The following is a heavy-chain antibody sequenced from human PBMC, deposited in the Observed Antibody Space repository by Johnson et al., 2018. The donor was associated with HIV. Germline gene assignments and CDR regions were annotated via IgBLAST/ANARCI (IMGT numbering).Heavy chain of an antibody. CDR1: GFTFEDYA. D-gene: IGHD1-26*01. J-gene: IGHJ3*02. V-gene: IGHV3-30*03. Sequence: QVQLVESGGGLEQPGRSLRLSCAASGFTFEDYAMHWVRQVPGKGLEWVAIISYDGSNKYYADSVKGRFTISRDDSKNTLYLQMNSLRAEDTAVYYCARDRGGGASGAFDIWGQGTMVTVSS. CDR2: ISYDGSNK. CDR3: ARDRGGGASGAFDI.